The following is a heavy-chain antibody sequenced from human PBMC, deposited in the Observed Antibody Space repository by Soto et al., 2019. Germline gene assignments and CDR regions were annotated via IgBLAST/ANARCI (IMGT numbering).Heavy chain of an antibody. CDR1: GGSFSGYY. CDR2: INHSGST. J-gene: IGHJ4*02. D-gene: IGHD1-20*01. CDR3: ARDRRITGTTGFDY. V-gene: IGHV4-34*01. Sequence: SETLSLTCAVYGGSFSGYYWSWIRQPPGKGLEWIGEINHSGSTNYNPSLKSRVTISVDTSKNQFSLKLSSVTAADTAVYYCARDRRITGTTGFDYWGQGTLVTVSS.